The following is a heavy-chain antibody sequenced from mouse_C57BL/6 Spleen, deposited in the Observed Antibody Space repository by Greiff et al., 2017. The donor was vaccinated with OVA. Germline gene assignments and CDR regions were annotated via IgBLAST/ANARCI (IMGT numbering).Heavy chain of an antibody. Sequence: EVHLVESGGDLVKPGGSLKLSCAASGFTFSSYGMSWVRQTPDKRLEWVATISSGGSYTYYPDSVKGRFTISRDNAKNTLYLQMSSLKSEDTALYYCARQKSTSYYFDYWGQGTTLTVSS. CDR1: GFTFSSYG. CDR3: ARQKSTSYYFDY. CDR2: ISSGGSYT. D-gene: IGHD1-3*01. V-gene: IGHV5-6*01. J-gene: IGHJ2*01.